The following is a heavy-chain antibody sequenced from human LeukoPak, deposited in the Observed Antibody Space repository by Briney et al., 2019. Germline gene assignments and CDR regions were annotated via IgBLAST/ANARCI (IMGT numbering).Heavy chain of an antibody. J-gene: IGHJ5*02. Sequence: PGGSLRLSCAASGFTFSNYDMNWVRQAPGKGLEWIGEINHSGSTNYNPSLKSRVTISVDTSKNQFSLKLSSVTAADTAVYYCARGQGFYCSGGSCYSVWFDPWGQGTLVTVSS. CDR3: ARGQGFYCSGGSCYSVWFDP. D-gene: IGHD2-15*01. V-gene: IGHV4-34*01. CDR2: INHSGST. CDR1: GFTFSNYD.